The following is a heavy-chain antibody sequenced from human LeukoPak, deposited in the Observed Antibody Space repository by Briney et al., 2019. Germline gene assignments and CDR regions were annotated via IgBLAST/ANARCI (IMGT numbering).Heavy chain of an antibody. CDR2: ISSSSSYI. CDR3: AREEPSGWLVFDY. D-gene: IGHD6-19*01. Sequence: PGGSLRLSCAASGFTFSSYSMNWVRQAPGKGLEWVSSISSSSSYIYYADSVKGRFTISRDNAKNSLYLQMNSLRAEDTAVYYCAREEPSGWLVFDYWAREPWSPSPQ. V-gene: IGHV3-21*01. J-gene: IGHJ4*02. CDR1: GFTFSSYS.